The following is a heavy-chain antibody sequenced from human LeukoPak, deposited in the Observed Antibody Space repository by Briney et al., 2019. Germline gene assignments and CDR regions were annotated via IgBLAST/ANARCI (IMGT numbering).Heavy chain of an antibody. CDR2: VNPNSGGT. CDR3: AREMARRLVGSGSSVRY. V-gene: IGHV1-2*02. J-gene: IGHJ4*02. CDR1: GYTFTGYY. D-gene: IGHD3-10*01. Sequence: ASVKVSCKASGYTFTGYYMHWVRQAPGQGLEWRGWVNPNSGGTNYAQKFQGRATMTRDTSTSTASMELSRLRSDDTAVYYCAREMARRLVGSGSSVRYWGQGTLVTVSS.